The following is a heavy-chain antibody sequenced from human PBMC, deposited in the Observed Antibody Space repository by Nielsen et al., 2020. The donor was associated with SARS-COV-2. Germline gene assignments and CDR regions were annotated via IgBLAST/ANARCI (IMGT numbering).Heavy chain of an antibody. J-gene: IGHJ4*02. CDR3: AILYSGSYDY. CDR2: ISAYNGNT. V-gene: IGHV1-18*04. Sequence: ASVKVSCKASGYTFTSYYMHWVRQAPGQGLEWMGWISAYNGNTNYAQKLQGRVTMTTDTSTSTAYMELRSLRSDDTAVYYCAILYSGSYDYWGQGTLVTVSS. D-gene: IGHD1-26*01. CDR1: GYTFTSYY.